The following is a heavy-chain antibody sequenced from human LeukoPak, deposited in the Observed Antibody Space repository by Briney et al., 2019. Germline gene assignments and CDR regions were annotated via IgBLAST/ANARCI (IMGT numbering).Heavy chain of an antibody. CDR3: TREYCSGGSCYSRANNWFDP. CDR2: IHDSGST. V-gene: IGHV4-59*01. Sequence: SETLSLTCTVSGGSINSYYWTWIRQPPGKGLEWIGYIHDSGSTNYNPSLKSRVTISLDTSKNQFSLKLTSLTTADTAVYYCTREYCSGGSCYSRANNWFDPWGQGTLVTVSS. CDR1: GGSINSYY. J-gene: IGHJ5*02. D-gene: IGHD2-15*01.